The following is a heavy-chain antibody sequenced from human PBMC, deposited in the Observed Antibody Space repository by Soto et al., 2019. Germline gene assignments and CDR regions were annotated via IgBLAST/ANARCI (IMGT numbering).Heavy chain of an antibody. Sequence: QPGGSLRLSCAASEFPFSSYALHWVRQAPGKGLEWVAVISYDGNNKDYADSVKGRFTISRDDSKSTLYLQMNSLRPEDTAFYYCARTFGDYVGSFDYWGQGTLVTVSS. CDR3: ARTFGDYVGSFDY. J-gene: IGHJ4*02. V-gene: IGHV3-30-3*01. CDR2: ISYDGNNK. D-gene: IGHD4-17*01. CDR1: EFPFSSYA.